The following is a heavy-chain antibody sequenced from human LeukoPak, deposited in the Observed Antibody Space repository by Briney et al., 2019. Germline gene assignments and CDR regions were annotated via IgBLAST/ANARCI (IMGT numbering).Heavy chain of an antibody. CDR2: ISAYNGNT. CDR1: GYTFTSYG. D-gene: IGHD6-19*01. Sequence: ASVKVSCKASGYTFTSYGISWVRQAPGQGLEWMGWISAYNGNTNYAQKLQGRVTMTTDTSTSTAYMELRSLRSDDTAVYYCAYSSGWYGAEYFQHWGQGTPVTVSS. V-gene: IGHV1-18*01. J-gene: IGHJ1*01. CDR3: AYSSGWYGAEYFQH.